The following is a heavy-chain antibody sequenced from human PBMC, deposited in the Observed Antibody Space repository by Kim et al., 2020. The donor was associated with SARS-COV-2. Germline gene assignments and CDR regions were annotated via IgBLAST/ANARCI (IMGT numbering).Heavy chain of an antibody. J-gene: IGHJ5*02. CDR2: INQDGSEK. Sequence: GGSLRLSCAASGFTFSSYWMNWVRQAPGKGLEWVANINQDGSEKYYVDSVKGRFTISRDNAKNSLYLHMNSLRAEDTAVYYCASVGVVPAFHHNWFDTWGQGTLVTVSS. CDR1: GFTFSSYW. CDR3: ASVGVVPAFHHNWFDT. D-gene: IGHD2-2*01. V-gene: IGHV3-7*03.